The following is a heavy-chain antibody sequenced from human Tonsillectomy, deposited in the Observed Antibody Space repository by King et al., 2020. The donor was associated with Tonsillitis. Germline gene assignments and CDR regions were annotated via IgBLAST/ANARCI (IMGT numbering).Heavy chain of an antibody. J-gene: IGHJ5*02. CDR1: GFTFSNYA. V-gene: IGHV3-30*04. CDR2: ISYDGSNK. D-gene: IGHD4-11*01. CDR3: TRRGQQLVIDR. Sequence: VQLVESGGGVVQPGTSLRLSCAASGFTFSNYALHWVRQAPGKGLEWVAVISYDGSNKYYADSVKGRFTISRDNSKNTLYLQMDTVRPEDTALYYCTRRGQQLVIDRWGQGALVAVSS.